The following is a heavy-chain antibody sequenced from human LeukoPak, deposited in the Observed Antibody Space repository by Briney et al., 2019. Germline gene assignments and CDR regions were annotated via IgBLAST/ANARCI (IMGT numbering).Heavy chain of an antibody. CDR3: ARDRGDYYDSSGLAFDI. CDR1: GGSIDITNY. CDR2: IYTSGST. D-gene: IGHD3-22*01. V-gene: IGHV4-4*02. Sequence: KSSGTLSLTCGVSGGSIDITNYWSWVRQAPGKGLEWIGRIYTSGSTNYNPSLKSRVTMSVDTSKNQFSLKLSSVTAADTAVYYCARDRGDYYDSSGLAFDIWGQGTMVTVSS. J-gene: IGHJ3*02.